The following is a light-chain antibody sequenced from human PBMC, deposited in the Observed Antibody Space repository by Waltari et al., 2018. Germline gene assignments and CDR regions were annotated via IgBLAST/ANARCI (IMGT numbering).Light chain of an antibody. CDR3: ATWDSRLSVVV. V-gene: IGLV1-51*01. J-gene: IGLJ3*02. CDR2: DNN. Sequence: QSVLTQPPSVSAAPGQKVTLSCSGSSSHIGNNDVSWYQQFPGTAPKLLITDNNKRPFGIPDRFSGSKSGTSATLGITGLQTGDEADYYCATWDSRLSVVVFGGGTKVTVL. CDR1: SSHIGNND.